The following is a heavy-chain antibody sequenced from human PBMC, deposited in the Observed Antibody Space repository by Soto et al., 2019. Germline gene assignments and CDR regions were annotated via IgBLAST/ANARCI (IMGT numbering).Heavy chain of an antibody. Sequence: QVQLQESGPGLVKPSETLSLTCTVSGGSISSDYWSWIRQPPGKGLEWIGYVYYSGSTNYNPSLTSRIPISVNTSKTHFSLKLSSVTAADTAVYYCSRLSKDYGTAVWGQGTTVIVSS. V-gene: IGHV4-59*12. J-gene: IGHJ6*02. CDR2: VYYSGST. CDR1: GGSISSDY. CDR3: SRLSKDYGTAV.